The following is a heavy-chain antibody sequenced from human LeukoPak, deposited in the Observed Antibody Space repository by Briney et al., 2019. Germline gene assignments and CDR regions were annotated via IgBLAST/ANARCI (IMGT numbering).Heavy chain of an antibody. Sequence: GASVKVSRKASGGTFSSYAISWVRQAPGQGLEWMGGIIPIFGTANYAQKFQGRVTITADESTSTAYMELSSLRSEDTAVYYCARKGGSYNNWFDPWGQGTLVTVSS. J-gene: IGHJ5*02. D-gene: IGHD2-15*01. CDR1: GGTFSSYA. V-gene: IGHV1-69*13. CDR2: IIPIFGTA. CDR3: ARKGGSYNNWFDP.